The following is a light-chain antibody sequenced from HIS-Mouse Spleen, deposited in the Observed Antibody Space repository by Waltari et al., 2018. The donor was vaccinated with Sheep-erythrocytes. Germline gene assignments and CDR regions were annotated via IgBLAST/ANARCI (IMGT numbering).Light chain of an antibody. V-gene: IGLV2-23*01. CDR2: EGS. CDR1: SSDVGSYNL. CDR3: CSYAGSSTPWV. J-gene: IGLJ3*02. Sequence: QSALTQPASVSGSPGQSITISCTGTSSDVGSYNLVSWYQQPPGKAPKLMIYEGSKRPSWVSNRFSGSKSGNTASLTISGLQAEDEADYYCCSYAGSSTPWVFGGGTKLTVL.